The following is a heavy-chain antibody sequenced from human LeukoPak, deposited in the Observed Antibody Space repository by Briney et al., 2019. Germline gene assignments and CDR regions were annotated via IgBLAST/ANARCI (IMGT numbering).Heavy chain of an antibody. J-gene: IGHJ5*02. CDR3: ARGRGTGTT. D-gene: IGHD1/OR15-1a*01. V-gene: IGHV4-34*01. CDR2: INHSGST. Sequence: SETLSLTCAVYGGSFSGYYWSWIRQPPGKGLEWIGEINHSGSTNYNPSLKSRVTISVDTSKNQFSLKLNSVTAADTAVYYCARGRGTGTTWGQGTLVTVSS. CDR1: GGSFSGYY.